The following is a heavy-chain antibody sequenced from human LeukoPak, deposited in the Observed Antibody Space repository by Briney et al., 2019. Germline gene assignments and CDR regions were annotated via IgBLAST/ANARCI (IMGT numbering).Heavy chain of an antibody. CDR3: AREGHAGGFDY. J-gene: IGHJ4*02. V-gene: IGHV1-69*06. CDR2: IIPIFGTA. CDR1: GGTFSSYA. Sequence: GASVKVSCKASGGTFSSYAISWVRQAPGQGLEWMGGIIPIFGTANYAQKFQGRVTITADKSTSTAYMELSSLRSEDTAVYYCAREGHAGGFDYWGQGTLVTVSS. D-gene: IGHD3-10*01.